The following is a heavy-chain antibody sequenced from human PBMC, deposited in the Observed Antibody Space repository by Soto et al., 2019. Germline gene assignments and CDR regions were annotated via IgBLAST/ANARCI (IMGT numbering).Heavy chain of an antibody. J-gene: IGHJ4*02. CDR2: INPSGGST. CDR1: AYIFTTYY. CDR3: ARGGITMIVVDNFDY. D-gene: IGHD3-22*01. V-gene: IGHV1-46*03. Sequence: ASVTVSCTASAYIFTTYYMHGVRQAPGQGLEWMGIINPSGGSTSYAQKFQGRVTMTRDTSTSTVYMELSSLRSEDTAVYYCARGGITMIVVDNFDYRGQGTLVTVSS.